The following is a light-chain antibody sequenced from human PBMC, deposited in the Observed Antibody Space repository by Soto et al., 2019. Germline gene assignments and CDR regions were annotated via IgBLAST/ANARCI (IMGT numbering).Light chain of an antibody. J-gene: IGLJ1*01. V-gene: IGLV2-14*03. CDR2: DVS. CDR1: SSDVGGYNY. CDR3: SSYTTSNTRQIV. Sequence: QSVLTQPASVSGSPGQSITLSCTGTSSDVGGYNYVSWYQHHPGKAPKLIIYDVSNRPSGVSIRFSASKSDNTASLTISGLQPEDEADYHCSSYTTSNTRQIVFGTGTKLTVL.